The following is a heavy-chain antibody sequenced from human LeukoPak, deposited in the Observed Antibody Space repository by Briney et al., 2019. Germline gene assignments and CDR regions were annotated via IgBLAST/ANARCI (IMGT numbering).Heavy chain of an antibody. V-gene: IGHV4-61*02. J-gene: IGHJ4*02. CDR3: ARDGNPGY. CDR1: GGSISSGSYS. CDR2: IYTSGST. Sequence: SQTLSLTCTVSGGSISSGSYSWSWIRQPAGKGLEWIGRIYTSGSTNYNPSLKSRVTMSVDTSKNQFSLKLSSVTAADTAVYYCARDGNPGYWGQGTLVTVSS. D-gene: IGHD1-26*01.